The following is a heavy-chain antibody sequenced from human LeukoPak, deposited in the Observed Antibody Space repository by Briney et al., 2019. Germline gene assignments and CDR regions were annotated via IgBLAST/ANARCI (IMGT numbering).Heavy chain of an antibody. D-gene: IGHD5-18*01. J-gene: IGHJ4*02. V-gene: IGHV3-7*04. CDR1: GFTFSDYW. CDR2: IQQDGSEK. CDR3: ARARGFSYGIDF. Sequence: GRSLRLSCAASGFTFSDYWMSWVRQAPGKGLEWVANIQQDGSEKYYVDSVKGRFTISRDNAKKSLFLQVSSLRGEDTAVYYCARARGFSYGIDFWGQGTLVTVSS.